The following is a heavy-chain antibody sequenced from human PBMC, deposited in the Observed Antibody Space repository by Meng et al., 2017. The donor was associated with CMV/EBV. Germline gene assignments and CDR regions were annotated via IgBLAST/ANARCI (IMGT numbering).Heavy chain of an antibody. D-gene: IGHD6-6*01. V-gene: IGHV4-28*01. CDR1: GYSISSSNW. Sequence: GYSISSSNWWGWIRQPPGKGLEWIGYIYYSGSTYYNPSLKSRVTMSVDTSKNQFSLKLSSVTAVDTAVYYCARLGSSSSWVLGWFDPWGQGALVTVSS. CDR3: ARLGSSSSWVLGWFDP. J-gene: IGHJ5*02. CDR2: IYYSGST.